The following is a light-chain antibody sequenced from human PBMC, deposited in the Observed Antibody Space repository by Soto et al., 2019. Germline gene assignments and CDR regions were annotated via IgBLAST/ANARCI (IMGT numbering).Light chain of an antibody. CDR3: LHRLNWPLT. CDR1: ETVSSY. J-gene: IGKJ5*01. V-gene: IGKV3-11*01. Sequence: IVLNPSAFTLSCPPPARAPLYSMASETVSSYFLWYQQKPGQHPRLLIYYASERATGSPARFSGSGSETDVTLTISSLEPEDVGVYYCLHRLNWPLTFGQGTRLETK. CDR2: YAS.